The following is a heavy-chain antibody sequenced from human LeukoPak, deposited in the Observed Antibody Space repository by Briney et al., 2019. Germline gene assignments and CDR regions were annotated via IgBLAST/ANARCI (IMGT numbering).Heavy chain of an antibody. CDR1: GYTFTSYG. Sequence: GASVKVSCKASGYTFTSYGISWVRQAPGQGLEWMGWISAYNGNTNYAQKFQGRVTITRDTSASTAYMELSSLRSEDTAVYYCASSKEIVLMGIDYWGQGTLVTVSS. J-gene: IGHJ4*02. CDR3: ASSKEIVLMGIDY. V-gene: IGHV1-18*01. D-gene: IGHD2-8*01. CDR2: ISAYNGNT.